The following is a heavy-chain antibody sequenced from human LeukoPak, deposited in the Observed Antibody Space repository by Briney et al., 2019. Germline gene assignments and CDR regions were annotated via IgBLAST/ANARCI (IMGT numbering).Heavy chain of an antibody. CDR2: INPNSGGT. CDR1: GYTFTGYY. CDR3: ARVTRVSSSWFLREFDY. J-gene: IGHJ4*02. D-gene: IGHD6-13*01. V-gene: IGHV1-2*02. Sequence: ASVKVSCKASGYTFTGYYMHRVRQAPGQGLEWMGWINPNSGGTNYAQKFQGRVTMTRDTSISTAYMELRSLRSDDTAVYYCARVTRVSSSWFLREFDYWGQGTLVTVSS.